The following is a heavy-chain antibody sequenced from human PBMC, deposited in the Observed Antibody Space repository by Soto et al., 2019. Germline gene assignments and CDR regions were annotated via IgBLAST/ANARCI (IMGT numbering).Heavy chain of an antibody. Sequence: QVQLQESGPGLVKPSETLSLTCTVSGGSFKSGSYSWSWIRQPPGKGLEWIGYVYQTGRTSYNPSFKSRVSISMDTSKNQFSLNLDSVTAADTAVYFCARDFAYFDSWGQGTLVTVSS. CDR3: ARDFAYFDS. CDR1: GGSFKSGSYS. V-gene: IGHV4-61*01. CDR2: VYQTGRT. J-gene: IGHJ4*02. D-gene: IGHD3-3*01.